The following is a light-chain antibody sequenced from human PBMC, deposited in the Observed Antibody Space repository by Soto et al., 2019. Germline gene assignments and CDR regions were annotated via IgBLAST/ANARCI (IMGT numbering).Light chain of an antibody. CDR1: QSVSSSY. Sequence: EMVLTQSPGSXSXXPXXXXXXXXRASQSVSSSYLAWYQQKPGQAPRLLIYGASSRATGIPDRFSGSGSGTDFTLTISRLEPEDFAVYYCQQYGSSSWTFGQGTKVDIK. V-gene: IGKV3-20*01. CDR3: QQYGSSSWT. CDR2: GAS. J-gene: IGKJ1*01.